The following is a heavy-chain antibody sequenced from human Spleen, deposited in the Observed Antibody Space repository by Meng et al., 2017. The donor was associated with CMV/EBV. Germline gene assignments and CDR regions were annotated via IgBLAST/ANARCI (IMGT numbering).Heavy chain of an antibody. CDR1: GFTFSDYW. Sequence: GESLKISCAASGFTFSDYWMSWVRQAPGEGLEWVANIKEDGSEKGYVDSVKGRFTISRDNARNSLSLQMNSLRAEDTAVYYCARSVDSGSYSLCFDYWGQGTLVTVSS. CDR3: ARSVDSGSYSLCFDY. CDR2: IKEDGSEK. D-gene: IGHD1-26*01. J-gene: IGHJ4*02. V-gene: IGHV3-7*01.